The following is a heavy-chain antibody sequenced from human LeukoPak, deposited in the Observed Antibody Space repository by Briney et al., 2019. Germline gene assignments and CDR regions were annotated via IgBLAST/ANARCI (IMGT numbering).Heavy chain of an antibody. V-gene: IGHV3-64D*09. Sequence: GGALRLSCSASGFTFSSYAMFWVRQAPERGLQYVSAINNNGGSTYYADSVKGRLTISRDNSKNTLYLQMSSLRAEDTAVYYCANQLPYESFDSWGQGALVTVSS. J-gene: IGHJ4*02. CDR1: GFTFSSYA. D-gene: IGHD1-7*01. CDR2: INNNGGST. CDR3: ANQLPYESFDS.